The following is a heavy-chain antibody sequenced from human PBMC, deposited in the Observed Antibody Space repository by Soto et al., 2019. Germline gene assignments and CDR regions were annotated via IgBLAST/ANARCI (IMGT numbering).Heavy chain of an antibody. CDR1: GGTFSSYT. D-gene: IGHD3-10*01. CDR2: IIPILGIS. Sequence: QVQLVQSGAEVKKPGSSVKVSCKASGGTFSSYTIIWVRQAPGQGLEWMGRIIPILGISNYAQKFQARVTISADKSTSTAYMDLSSLISEATAVDYCARLGAHRGYGGQGTLVTASS. J-gene: IGHJ4*02. CDR3: ARLGAHRGY. V-gene: IGHV1-69*02.